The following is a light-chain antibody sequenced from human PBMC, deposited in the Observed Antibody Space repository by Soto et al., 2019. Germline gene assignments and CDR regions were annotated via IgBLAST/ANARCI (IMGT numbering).Light chain of an antibody. V-gene: IGKV3D-15*01. CDR1: QSVSSN. Sequence: ELVMTQSPATLSVSPGERATLSCRASQSVSSNLAWYQQKPGQAPRLLIYGASSRATGIPARFSGSGSGTEFTLTISSLQSEDFAVYYCQQYNNWPPLTFGGGTKVFIK. CDR2: GAS. J-gene: IGKJ4*01. CDR3: QQYNNWPPLT.